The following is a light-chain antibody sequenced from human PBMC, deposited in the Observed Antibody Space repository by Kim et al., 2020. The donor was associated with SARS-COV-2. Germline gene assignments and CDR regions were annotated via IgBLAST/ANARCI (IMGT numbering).Light chain of an antibody. V-gene: IGLV8-61*01. Sequence: FPLPCSLISRSVSRSSHYPSWYQQTQGHPPRTLIYHTKLRSSGVPDRFSGSILGNKAALTITGAQPDDDATYFCLLYISGATPWVFGGGTKVTVL. CDR3: LLYISGATPWV. CDR2: HTK. J-gene: IGLJ3*02. CDR1: SRSVSRSSHY.